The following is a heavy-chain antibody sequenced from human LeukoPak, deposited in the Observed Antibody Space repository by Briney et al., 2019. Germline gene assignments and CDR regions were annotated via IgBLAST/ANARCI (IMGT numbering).Heavy chain of an antibody. D-gene: IGHD3-10*01. Sequence: PGGSLRLSCAASGFTFSSYAMHWVRQAPGKGQEWVAVISYDGSNKYYADSVKGRFTISRDNSKNTLYLQMNSLRAEDTAVYYCASMVRGVTDDYWGQGTLVTVSS. CDR1: GFTFSSYA. CDR2: ISYDGSNK. V-gene: IGHV3-30-3*01. J-gene: IGHJ4*02. CDR3: ASMVRGVTDDY.